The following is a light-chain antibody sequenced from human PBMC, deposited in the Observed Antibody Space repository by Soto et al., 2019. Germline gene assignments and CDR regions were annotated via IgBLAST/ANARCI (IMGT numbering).Light chain of an antibody. CDR2: KAS. V-gene: IGKV1-5*03. J-gene: IGKJ1*01. CDR1: QTISSW. CDR3: QQYTPYFPLT. Sequence: DIQMTQFPSTLSASVGDRVTITCRASQTISSWLAWYQHKPGKPPRVLIYKASSLENGVPSRFSGSGSETEFTLTISRLQPDDFATYYYQQYTPYFPLTFGQGTKV.